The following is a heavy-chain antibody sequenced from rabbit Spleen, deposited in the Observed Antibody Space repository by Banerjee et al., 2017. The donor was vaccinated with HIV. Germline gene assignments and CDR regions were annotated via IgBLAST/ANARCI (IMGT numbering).Heavy chain of an antibody. CDR2: IDPVFGIT. CDR1: GFDLSSYY. Sequence: QLKETGGGLVQPGGSLTLSCKASGFDLSSYYMNWVRQAPGKGLEWIGYIDPVFGITYYANWVNGRFSISRENAQNTVYLQLSSLTAADTATYFCVREVAAKFSLWGQGTLVTVS. CDR3: VREVAAKFSL. J-gene: IGHJ4*01. D-gene: IGHD4-1*01. V-gene: IGHV1S7*01.